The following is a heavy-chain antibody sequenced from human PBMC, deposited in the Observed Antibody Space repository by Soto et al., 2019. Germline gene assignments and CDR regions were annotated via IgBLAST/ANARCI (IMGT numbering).Heavy chain of an antibody. CDR1: GFTFSNAW. D-gene: IGHD3-3*01. CDR3: TTWVYDFWNGYRSRFDY. Sequence: EVQLVESGGGLVKPGGSLRLSCAASGFTFSNAWMSWVRQAPGKGLEWVGRIKSKTDGGTTDYAAPVKGRFTISRDDSKNTLSLQMNSLKTEDTAVYYCTTWVYDFWNGYRSRFDYWGQGTLVTVSS. V-gene: IGHV3-15*01. CDR2: IKSKTDGGTT. J-gene: IGHJ4*02.